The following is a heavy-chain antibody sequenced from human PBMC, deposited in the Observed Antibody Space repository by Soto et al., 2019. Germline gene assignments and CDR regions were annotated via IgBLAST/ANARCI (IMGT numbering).Heavy chain of an antibody. D-gene: IGHD2-15*01. J-gene: IGHJ4*02. CDR2: ISGSGGST. Sequence: GGSLRLSCAASGFTFSTYAMAWVRQAPGKGLEWVSAISGSGGSTYYADSVKGRFTISRDNSKNTLYLQMNSLRAEDTAVYYCAKNDVVVVAATQNNFDYWGQGTLVTVSS. CDR1: GFTFSTYA. V-gene: IGHV3-23*01. CDR3: AKNDVVVVAATQNNFDY.